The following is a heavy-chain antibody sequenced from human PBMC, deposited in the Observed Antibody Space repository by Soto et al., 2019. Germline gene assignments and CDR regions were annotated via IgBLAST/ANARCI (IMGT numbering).Heavy chain of an antibody. CDR3: ASMGFLTTVIGDY. CDR1: GFTFSSYS. J-gene: IGHJ4*02. Sequence: EVQLVESGGGLVQPWGSLRLSCAASGFTFSSYSMNWVRQAPGKGLEWVSYISSSSSTIYYADSVKGRFTISRDNAKNSLYLQMNSLRDEDTAVYYCASMGFLTTVIGDYWGQGTLVTVSS. D-gene: IGHD4-4*01. CDR2: ISSSSSTI. V-gene: IGHV3-48*02.